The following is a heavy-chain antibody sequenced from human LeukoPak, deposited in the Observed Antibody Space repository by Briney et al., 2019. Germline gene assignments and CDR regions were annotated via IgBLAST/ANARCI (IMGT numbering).Heavy chain of an antibody. V-gene: IGHV4-31*03. J-gene: IGHJ4*02. CDR1: GGSISSGGYY. Sequence: PSQTLSLTCTVSGGSISSGGYYWSWIRQHPGKGLEWIGYIYYSGSTYYNPSLKSRVTISVDTSKNQFSLKLSSVTAADTAVYYRARGRRDDFWSGYAFDYWGQGTLVTVSS. D-gene: IGHD3-3*01. CDR3: ARGRRDDFWSGYAFDY. CDR2: IYYSGST.